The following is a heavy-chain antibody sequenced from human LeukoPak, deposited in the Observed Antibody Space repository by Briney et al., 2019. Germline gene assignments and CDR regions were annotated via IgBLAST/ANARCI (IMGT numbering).Heavy chain of an antibody. CDR2: ISSSSSTI. CDR1: GFTFSSYS. Sequence: AGGSLRLSCAASGFTFSSYSMKWVRQAPGKGLEWVSYISSSSSTIYYADSVKGRFTISRDNAKNSLYLQMNSLRAEDTAVYYCARTLGPFDYWGQGTLVTVSS. D-gene: IGHD3-10*01. V-gene: IGHV3-48*01. J-gene: IGHJ4*02. CDR3: ARTLGPFDY.